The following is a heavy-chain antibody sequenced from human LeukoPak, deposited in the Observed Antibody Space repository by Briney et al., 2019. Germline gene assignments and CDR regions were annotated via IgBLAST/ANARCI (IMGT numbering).Heavy chain of an antibody. V-gene: IGHV1-69*13. CDR1: GGTFSSYA. J-gene: IGHJ4*02. D-gene: IGHD6-13*01. CDR3: ALYSSSWPPAFDY. Sequence: SVKVSCKASGGTFSSYAISWVRQAPGQGLEWMGGIIPIFGTANYAQKFQGRVTITADESTSTAYMELSSLRSEDTAVYYCALYSSSWPPAFDYWGQGTLVTVSS. CDR2: IIPIFGTA.